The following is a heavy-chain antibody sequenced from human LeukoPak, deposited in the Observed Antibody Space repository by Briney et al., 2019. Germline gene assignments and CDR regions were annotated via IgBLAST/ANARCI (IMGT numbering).Heavy chain of an antibody. CDR1: GVTFSTYA. Sequence: PGGSLRLSCEVSGVTFSTYAMHWVRQAPGKRLEWVAVISYDGANEYYADSVTGRFTVSRDNSESTLYLQMDSLRPEDTAVYYCAKAVNFRYYYFYGLDVWGHGTTVTVS. D-gene: IGHD4-17*01. J-gene: IGHJ6*02. CDR3: AKAVNFRYYYFYGLDV. CDR2: ISYDGANE. V-gene: IGHV3-30*18.